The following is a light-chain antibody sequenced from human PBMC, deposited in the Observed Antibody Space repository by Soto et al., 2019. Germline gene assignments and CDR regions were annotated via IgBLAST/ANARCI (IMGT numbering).Light chain of an antibody. J-gene: IGLJ3*02. Sequence: QPVLTQSPSASASLGASVKLTCTLSSGHNSHAIAWHQQQPGKGPRYLLKIHDDGSHIKGDEIPDRFSGSNSGADFYLTHSTVQSDHGADYYCQAWDTDMAWVFGGGTKLTVL. CDR3: QAWDTDMAWV. CDR1: SGHNSHA. V-gene: IGLV4-69*01. CDR2: IHDDGSH.